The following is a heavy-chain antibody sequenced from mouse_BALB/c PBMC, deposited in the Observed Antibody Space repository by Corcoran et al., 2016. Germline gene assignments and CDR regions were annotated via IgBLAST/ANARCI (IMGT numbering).Heavy chain of an antibody. D-gene: IGHD1-1*01. Sequence: VQLQQSGAEFVKPGASVKLSCTASGFNIKDTYMHWVKQRPEQGLEWIGRIDPANGNTKYDPKFQGKATITADTSSSTAYLQLSSLTSEDTAVYYCASYYYSNSSRAMDYWGQGTSVTVSS. CDR1: GFNIKDTY. CDR2: IDPANGNT. CDR3: ASYYYSNSSRAMDY. V-gene: IGHV14-3*02. J-gene: IGHJ4*01.